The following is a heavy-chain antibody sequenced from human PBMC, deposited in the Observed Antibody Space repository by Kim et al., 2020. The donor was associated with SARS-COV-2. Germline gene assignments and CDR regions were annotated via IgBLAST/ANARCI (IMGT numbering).Heavy chain of an antibody. CDR1: GFTFSSYA. D-gene: IGHD3-9*01. Sequence: GGSLGLPCAASGFTFSSYAMHWVRQAPGKGLEWVAVISYDGSNKYYADSVKGRFTISRDNSKNTLYLQMNSLRAEDTAVYYCARGLRYFDWFDPWGQGTLVTVSS. J-gene: IGHJ5*02. V-gene: IGHV3-30-3*01. CDR2: ISYDGSNK. CDR3: ARGLRYFDWFDP.